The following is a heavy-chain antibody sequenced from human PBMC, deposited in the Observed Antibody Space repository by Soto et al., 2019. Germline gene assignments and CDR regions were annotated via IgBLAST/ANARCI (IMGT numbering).Heavy chain of an antibody. Sequence: SVKVSCKASGGTFSSYAISWVRQAPGQGLEWMGGIIPIFGTANYAQKFQGRVTITADKSTSTAYMELSSLRSEETAVYYCARGIVVVPAQYYYYRMDVWGQGTSATVSS. CDR2: IIPIFGTA. V-gene: IGHV1-69*06. CDR1: GGTFSSYA. D-gene: IGHD2-2*01. J-gene: IGHJ6*02. CDR3: ARGIVVVPAQYYYYRMDV.